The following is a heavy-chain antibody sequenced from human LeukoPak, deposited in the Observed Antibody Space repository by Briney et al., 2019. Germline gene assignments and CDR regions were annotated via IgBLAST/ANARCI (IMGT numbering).Heavy chain of an antibody. CDR3: ARLRCSSTSCYFYYYYYGMDV. Sequence: SETLSLTCTVSGGSISSSSYYWGWRRQPPGTGLEGIGSIYYSGSTYYNPSLKSRVTICVDTSKKQFSLKMSSVTAAGAAGYCCARLRCSSTSCYFYYYYYGMDVWVQGTTVTVSS. V-gene: IGHV4-39*01. CDR2: IYYSGST. CDR1: GGSISSSSYY. J-gene: IGHJ6*02. D-gene: IGHD2-2*01.